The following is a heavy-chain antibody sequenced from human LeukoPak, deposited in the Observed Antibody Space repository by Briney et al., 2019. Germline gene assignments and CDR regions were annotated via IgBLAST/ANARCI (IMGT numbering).Heavy chain of an antibody. Sequence: GGSLRLSCVGSGFSFSTYGMHWVRRAPGKGLEWVAIISYDGSNKYYADSVKGRFTISRDNSKNTLYLQMNSLRGEDTAVYYCAKDQSDGDYSHWYFDLWGRGTLVTVSS. CDR3: AKDQSDGDYSHWYFDL. D-gene: IGHD4-17*01. J-gene: IGHJ2*01. CDR1: GFSFSTYG. CDR2: ISYDGSNK. V-gene: IGHV3-30*18.